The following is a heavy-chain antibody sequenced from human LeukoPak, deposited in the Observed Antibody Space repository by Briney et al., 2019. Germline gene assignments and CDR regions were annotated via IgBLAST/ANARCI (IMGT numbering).Heavy chain of an antibody. CDR1: GGSISSYY. Sequence: SETLSLTCTVSGGSISSYYWSWIRQPPGKGLEWIGYIYYSGSTNYSPSLKSRVTISVDTSKNQFSLKLSSVTAADTAVYYCAREAQQLGTFDYWGQGTLVTVSS. J-gene: IGHJ4*02. CDR3: AREAQQLGTFDY. CDR2: IYYSGST. V-gene: IGHV4-59*01. D-gene: IGHD7-27*01.